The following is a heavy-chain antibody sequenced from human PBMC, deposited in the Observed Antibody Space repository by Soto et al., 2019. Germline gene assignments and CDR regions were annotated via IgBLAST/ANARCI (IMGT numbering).Heavy chain of an antibody. CDR1: GFTFSYYW. J-gene: IGHJ3*01. V-gene: IGHV3-74*01. D-gene: IGHD2-21*02. Sequence: EVQLVESEGGLVQPGGSLRLSCAASGFTFSYYWMHWVRQAPGQGLVWGSGIHSEGSSTTYADSVKGRFTISRDNAKNTLYLQMNSLRAEDTAVYYCARGDRGAFDLWGQGTMVTVSS. CDR3: ARGDRGAFDL. CDR2: IHSEGSST.